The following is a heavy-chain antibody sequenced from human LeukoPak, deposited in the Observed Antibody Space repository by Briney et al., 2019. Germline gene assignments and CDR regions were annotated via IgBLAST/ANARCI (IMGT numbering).Heavy chain of an antibody. CDR2: INPNSGGT. CDR1: GYTFTGYY. V-gene: IGHV1-2*02. J-gene: IGHJ4*02. CDR3: ARAQAIDY. D-gene: IGHD5-12*01. Sequence: ASVKVSCKASGYTFTGYYMHWVRQAPGQGLEWMGWINPNSGGTKYAQKFQGRVTMTRDTSISTAYMELSSLRSDDTAVYYCARAQAIDYWGQGPLVTVSS.